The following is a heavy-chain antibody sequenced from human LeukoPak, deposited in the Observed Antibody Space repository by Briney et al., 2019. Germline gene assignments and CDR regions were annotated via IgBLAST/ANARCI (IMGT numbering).Heavy chain of an antibody. D-gene: IGHD3-22*01. Sequence: PGGSLRLSCAASGFTFSTYSMNWVRQAPGKGLEWVSYITSSSETIYYADSVKGRFTTSRDNARNSPYLQMNSLSAEDTAVYFCAKMENYESSGPSYFDYWGQGTLVTVSS. J-gene: IGHJ4*02. CDR2: ITSSSETI. CDR3: AKMENYESSGPSYFDY. V-gene: IGHV3-48*01. CDR1: GFTFSTYS.